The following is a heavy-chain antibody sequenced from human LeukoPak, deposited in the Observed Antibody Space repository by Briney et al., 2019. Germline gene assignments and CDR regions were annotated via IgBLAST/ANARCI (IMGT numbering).Heavy chain of an antibody. CDR2: IWYDGSNK. D-gene: IGHD2-21*02. CDR3: AKDGDSGTAYYYYYMDV. Sequence: GGSLRLSCAASGFTFSAYGMHWVRQAPGKGLEWVAVIWYDGSNKYYADSVRGRFTISRDSSKNTLYLEMNSLGAEDTAVYYCAKDGDSGTAYYYYYMDVWGKGTTVTVSS. V-gene: IGHV3-33*06. CDR1: GFTFSAYG. J-gene: IGHJ6*03.